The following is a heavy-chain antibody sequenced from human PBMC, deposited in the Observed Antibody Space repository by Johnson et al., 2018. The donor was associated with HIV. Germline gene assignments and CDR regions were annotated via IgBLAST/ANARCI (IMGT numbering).Heavy chain of an antibody. CDR2: ISGSGGST. CDR3: ARGAPDSDAFDI. Sequence: VQLVESGGGLVQPGRSLRLSCAASRFTFSSYAMSWVRQAPGKGLAWVSAISGSGGSTYYADSVKGRSTISRDNSKGTLYLQMDGLRPEDTALYYCARGAPDSDAFDIWGQGTMVTVSS. V-gene: IGHV3-23*04. J-gene: IGHJ3*02. CDR1: RFTFSSYA. D-gene: IGHD3-22*01.